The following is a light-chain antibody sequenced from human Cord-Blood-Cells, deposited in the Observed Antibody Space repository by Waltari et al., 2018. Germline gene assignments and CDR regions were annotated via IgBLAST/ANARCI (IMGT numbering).Light chain of an antibody. Sequence: QAVLTQPSSLSASPGASASLTCTLRSGINVGTYRIYWYQQKPGSPPQYLLRYKSDSDKQQGSGXXRRFSGSKDASANAGILLISGLQSEDEADYYCMIWHSSAWVFGGGTKLTVL. V-gene: IGLV5-45*02. CDR1: SGINVGTYR. CDR3: MIWHSSAWV. CDR2: YKSDSDK. J-gene: IGLJ3*02.